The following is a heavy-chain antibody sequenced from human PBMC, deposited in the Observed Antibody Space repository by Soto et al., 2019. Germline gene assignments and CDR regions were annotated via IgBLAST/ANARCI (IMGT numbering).Heavy chain of an antibody. D-gene: IGHD3-3*01. CDR3: AKDRWPFGGVIKGYYYYYMDV. V-gene: IGHV3-30*18. J-gene: IGHJ6*03. Sequence: QVQLVESGGGVVQPGRSLRLSCAASGFTFSSYGMHWVRQAPGKGLEWVAVISYDGSNKYYADSVKGRFTISRDNSKNTLYLQMNSLRAEDTAVYYCAKDRWPFGGVIKGYYYYYMDVWGKGTTVTVSS. CDR2: ISYDGSNK. CDR1: GFTFSSYG.